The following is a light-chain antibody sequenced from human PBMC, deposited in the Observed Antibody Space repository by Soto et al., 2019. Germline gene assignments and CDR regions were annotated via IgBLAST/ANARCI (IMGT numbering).Light chain of an antibody. J-gene: IGKJ2*01. Sequence: EIVMTQSPATLSVSPGERATLSCRASQSISSELAWYQQKPGQPPRLLIYGASTRATGVPARFTGRGSGSEFTLTISGLQSEDFAVYYCQQGHNWPLTFGQGTRLEIK. CDR1: QSISSE. V-gene: IGKV3-15*01. CDR3: QQGHNWPLT. CDR2: GAS.